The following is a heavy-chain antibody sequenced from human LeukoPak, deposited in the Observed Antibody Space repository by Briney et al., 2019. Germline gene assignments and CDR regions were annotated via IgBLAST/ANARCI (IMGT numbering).Heavy chain of an antibody. D-gene: IGHD5-18*01. J-gene: IGHJ4*02. V-gene: IGHV3-11*04. CDR2: ISGSGTDI. Sequence: PGGSLRLSCEASGFTFSDPYMSWIRQAPGKGLECLSYISGSGTDINYADSVRGRFTISRDNAKNLLYLQMNDLRVEDAAVYYCARTARHLDYWGQGTLVTVSS. CDR1: GFTFSDPY. CDR3: ARTARHLDY.